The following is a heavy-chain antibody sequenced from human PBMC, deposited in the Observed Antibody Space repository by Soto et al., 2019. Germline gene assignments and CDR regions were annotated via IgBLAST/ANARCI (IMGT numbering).Heavy chain of an antibody. J-gene: IGHJ2*01. D-gene: IGHD1-26*01. CDR3: AKHRGSVSYTNWNFDV. V-gene: IGHV3-23*01. CDR2: IHGGGDYT. Sequence: EVQGLESGGGLVQPGGSLRLSCAASGFTFSNYAMSWVRQAPGKGLEWVSTIHGGGDYTHYTDSVKGRFTISRDNSRNTPLLHTNSVRSVDTALYYCAKHRGSVSYTNWNFDVWGRGTLVTVSS. CDR1: GFTFSNYA.